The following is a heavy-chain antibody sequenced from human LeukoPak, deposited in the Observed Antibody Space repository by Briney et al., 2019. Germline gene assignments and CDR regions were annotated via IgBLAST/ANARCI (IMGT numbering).Heavy chain of an antibody. Sequence: SETLSLTCTVSGYSISSGYYWGWIRQPAGKGLEWIGRIYTSGSTNYNPSLKSRVTISVDTSKNQFSLRLSSVTAADTAVYYCAREVHDYVWGSQHDAFDIWGQGTMVTVSS. V-gene: IGHV4-61*02. CDR3: AREVHDYVWGSQHDAFDI. D-gene: IGHD3-16*01. J-gene: IGHJ3*02. CDR2: IYTSGST. CDR1: GYSISSGYY.